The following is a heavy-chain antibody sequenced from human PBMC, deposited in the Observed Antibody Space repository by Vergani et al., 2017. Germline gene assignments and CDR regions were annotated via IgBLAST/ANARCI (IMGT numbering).Heavy chain of an antibody. Sequence: QLVESGGGWVQPGGSLRLSCVVSGFDFSSYIMNWVRQAPGKGLEWVSFVSTGTKSQSYAESVKGRFTISRDSAKNSLYLQMNSLRAEDTAVYYCARAVGLRYSDVWGKGTTVTVSS. CDR1: GFDFSSYI. V-gene: IGHV3-48*01. D-gene: IGHD3-9*01. CDR3: ARAVGLRYSDV. CDR2: VSTGTKSQ. J-gene: IGHJ6*04.